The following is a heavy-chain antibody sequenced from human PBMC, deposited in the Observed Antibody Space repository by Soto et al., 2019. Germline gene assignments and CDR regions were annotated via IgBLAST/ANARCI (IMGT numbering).Heavy chain of an antibody. CDR1: GGSISSGGYY. Sequence: KPSETLSLTCTVSGGSISSGGYYWSWIRQHPGKGLEWIGYIYYSGSTYYNPSLKSRVTISVDTSKNQFSLKLSSVTAADTAVYYCARDRGSRVAAAGGPNYGMDVWGQGTTVTVSS. D-gene: IGHD6-13*01. CDR3: ARDRGSRVAAAGGPNYGMDV. J-gene: IGHJ6*02. V-gene: IGHV4-31*03. CDR2: IYYSGST.